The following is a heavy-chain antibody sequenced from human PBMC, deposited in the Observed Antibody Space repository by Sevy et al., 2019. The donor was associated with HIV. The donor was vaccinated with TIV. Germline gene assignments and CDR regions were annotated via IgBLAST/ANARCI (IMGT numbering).Heavy chain of an antibody. Sequence: SGPTLVNPTQTLTLTCTFSGFSLSTSGVGVGWIRQPPGKALEWLALIYWNDDKRYSPSLKSRLTITKDTSKNQVVLTMTNMDPVDTATYYCAHMGLVFAEWTKYYFDYWGQGTLVTVSS. CDR3: AHMGLVFAEWTKYYFDY. CDR1: GFSLSTSGVG. V-gene: IGHV2-5*01. J-gene: IGHJ4*02. D-gene: IGHD3-3*01. CDR2: IYWNDDK.